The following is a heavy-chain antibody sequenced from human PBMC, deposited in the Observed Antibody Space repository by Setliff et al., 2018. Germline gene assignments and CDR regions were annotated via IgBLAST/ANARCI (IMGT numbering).Heavy chain of an antibody. V-gene: IGHV7-4-1*02. CDR1: RGTFSSYG. D-gene: IGHD6-19*01. J-gene: IGHJ4*02. CDR3: ARGSVEYSRGWYYFDY. CDR2: INTNTGNP. Sequence: ASVKVSCKASRGTFSSYGITWVRQAPGQGLEWMGWINTNTGNPTYAQDFTGRFVFSLDTSVSTAYLQISSLKAEDTAVYYCARGSVEYSRGWYYFDYWAQGTLVTVSS.